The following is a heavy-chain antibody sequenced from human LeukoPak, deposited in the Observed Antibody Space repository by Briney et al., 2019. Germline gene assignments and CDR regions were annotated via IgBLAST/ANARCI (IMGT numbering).Heavy chain of an antibody. Sequence: GGSLRVSCAASGFTFSSYAMSWVRQAPGNGLEWVSAISGSGGSTYYADSVKGRFTISRDNSKNTLYLQMNSLRAEDTAVYYCAKAPHYDILTGYPRFDYWGQGTLVTVSS. CDR3: AKAPHYDILTGYPRFDY. D-gene: IGHD3-9*01. V-gene: IGHV3-23*01. CDR2: ISGSGGST. CDR1: GFTFSSYA. J-gene: IGHJ4*02.